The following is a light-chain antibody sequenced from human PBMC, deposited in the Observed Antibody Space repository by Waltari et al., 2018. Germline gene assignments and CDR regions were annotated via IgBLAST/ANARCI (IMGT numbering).Light chain of an antibody. CDR2: DVS. CDR1: QDTTKS. CDR3: QQYARVPLS. V-gene: IGKV1-33*01. Sequence: DIQMTKSQSSLSAPVGDRVSITCKARQDTTKSLNWFQQKPGEAPKDLIYDVSSLRTGVPSRFSGSGSGTHFTFTITSLQPEDIGTYFCQQYARVPLSFGGGTKVEIK. J-gene: IGKJ4*01.